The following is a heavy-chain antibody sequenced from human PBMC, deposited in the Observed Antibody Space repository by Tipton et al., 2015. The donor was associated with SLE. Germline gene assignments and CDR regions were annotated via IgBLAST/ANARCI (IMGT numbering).Heavy chain of an antibody. CDR2: IRSDGSSA. Sequence: SLRLSCAASGFTFSNYWMHWVRQGPGKGLVWVSRIRSDGSSASYADSVKGRFTISRDNAKNTLYLHMNSLRAEDTAVYYCVRSDYADYWGQGTLVTVSS. J-gene: IGHJ4*02. CDR1: GFTFSNYW. V-gene: IGHV3-74*01. CDR3: VRSDYADY.